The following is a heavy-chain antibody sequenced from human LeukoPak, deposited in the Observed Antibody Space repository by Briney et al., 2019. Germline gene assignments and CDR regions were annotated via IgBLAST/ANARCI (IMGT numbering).Heavy chain of an antibody. CDR3: ARGGQLDRFQGYYFYMDV. Sequence: SETLSLTCTVSGGSISSYYWSWIRQPPGKGLDYIGYISYSGNTDYSPSLKSRVTISVDTSKNQFSLKLSSVTAADTAVYYCARGGQLDRFQGYYFYMDVWGKGTTVTVSS. J-gene: IGHJ6*03. V-gene: IGHV4-59*08. CDR2: ISYSGNT. D-gene: IGHD6-6*01. CDR1: GGSISSYY.